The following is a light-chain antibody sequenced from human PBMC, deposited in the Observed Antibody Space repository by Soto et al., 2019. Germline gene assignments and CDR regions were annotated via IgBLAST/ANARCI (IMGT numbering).Light chain of an antibody. CDR2: EVV. J-gene: IGLJ1*01. V-gene: IGLV2-8*01. Sequence: QSVWTQPPSASGSPGHSFTISCTGTKSDIGVYDFVSWYQHHPGKAPRLIIYEVVQRPSGVPDRFSGSKSGNTASLTVSGLQAADEADYFCKSYAGSNTYVFGSGTKVTVL. CDR3: KSYAGSNTYV. CDR1: KSDIGVYDF.